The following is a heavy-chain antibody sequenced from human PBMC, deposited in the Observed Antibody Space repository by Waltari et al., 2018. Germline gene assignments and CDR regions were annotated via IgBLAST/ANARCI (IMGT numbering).Heavy chain of an antibody. J-gene: IGHJ4*02. D-gene: IGHD6-13*01. CDR2: IYYSGST. CDR1: GGSIRSSSYY. V-gene: IGHV4-39*07. Sequence: LQLQESGPGLVKPSETLSLTCTGSGGSIRSSSYYWGWIRPPPGKGLEWIGSIYYSGSTYYNPSLKSRVTISVDTSKNQFSLKLSSVTAADTAVYYCATGYSSSWHRYYFDYWGQGTLVTVSS. CDR3: ATGYSSSWHRYYFDY.